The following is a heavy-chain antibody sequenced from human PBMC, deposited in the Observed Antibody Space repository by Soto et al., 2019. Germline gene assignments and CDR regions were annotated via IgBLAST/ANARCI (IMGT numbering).Heavy chain of an antibody. CDR2: INHSGST. CDR3: ARGPTVTTSHYMDV. D-gene: IGHD4-17*01. V-gene: IGHV4-34*01. J-gene: IGHJ6*03. Sequence: SETLSLTCAVYGGSFSANYWSWIRQPPGKGLEWIGEINHSGSTNYNPSLKSRVTISVDTSKNQFSLKLTSVTAADTAVYYCARGPTVTTSHYMDVWGKGTTVTVSS. CDR1: GGSFSANY.